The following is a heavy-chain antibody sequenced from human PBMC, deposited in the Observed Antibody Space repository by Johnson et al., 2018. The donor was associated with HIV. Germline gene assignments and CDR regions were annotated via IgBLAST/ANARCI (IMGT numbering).Heavy chain of an antibody. J-gene: IGHJ3*02. Sequence: VQLVESGGGLVQPGRSLRLSCAASGFTFDDYAMHWVRQAPGKGLEWVSGISWNSGSIGYADSVRGRFTISRDNAKNSLYLQVNSLRADDTALYYCARERYCSSTSCYFSRPPDAFDIWGQGTMVTVSS. CDR2: ISWNSGSI. CDR1: GFTFDDYA. V-gene: IGHV3-9*01. D-gene: IGHD2-2*01. CDR3: ARERYCSSTSCYFSRPPDAFDI.